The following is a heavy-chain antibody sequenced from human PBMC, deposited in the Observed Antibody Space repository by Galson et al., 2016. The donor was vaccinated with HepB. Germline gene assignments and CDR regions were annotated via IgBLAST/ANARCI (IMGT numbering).Heavy chain of an antibody. CDR3: VQGSTDPAV. J-gene: IGHJ6*04. CDR1: GFTFNNYG. CDR2: ISRSGDGT. V-gene: IGHV3-23*01. D-gene: IGHD2-15*01. Sequence: SLRLSCAASGFTFNNYGMTWVRQAPGKGLEVVSSISRSGDGTDYADSMKCRFTISRDNSNNTPSLQINSLRSEDTAVYYCVQGSTDPAVGGKGTTATVSS.